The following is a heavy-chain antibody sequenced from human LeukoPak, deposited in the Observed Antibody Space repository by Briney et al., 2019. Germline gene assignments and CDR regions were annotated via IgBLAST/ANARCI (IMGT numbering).Heavy chain of an antibody. CDR3: AKGTDYYDSSAALDY. V-gene: IGHV3-33*06. Sequence: GRSLRLSCAASGFTFSSYGMHWVRQAPGKGLEWVAVIWYDGSNKYYADSVKGRFTISRDNSKNTLYLQMNSLRAEDTAVYYCAKGTDYYDSSAALDYWGQGTLVTVSS. J-gene: IGHJ4*02. CDR1: GFTFSSYG. D-gene: IGHD3-22*01. CDR2: IWYDGSNK.